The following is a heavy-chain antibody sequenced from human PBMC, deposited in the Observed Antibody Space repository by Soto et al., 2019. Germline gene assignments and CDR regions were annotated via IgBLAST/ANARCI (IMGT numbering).Heavy chain of an antibody. CDR1: GFTFSSYW. J-gene: IGHJ3*02. Sequence: EVQLVESGGGVVQPGGSLRLSCAASGFTFSSYWMHWVRQAPGKGLVWVSRINSDGSSTSYADSVKGRFTISRDNAKNTLYLQMNSLRAEDTAVYYCAREGGYCSGGSCYSTEAFDIWGQGTMVTVSS. CDR3: AREGGYCSGGSCYSTEAFDI. CDR2: INSDGSST. D-gene: IGHD2-15*01. V-gene: IGHV3-74*01.